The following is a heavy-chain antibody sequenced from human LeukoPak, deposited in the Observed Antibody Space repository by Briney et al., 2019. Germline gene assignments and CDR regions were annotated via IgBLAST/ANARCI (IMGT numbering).Heavy chain of an antibody. CDR3: AREFKEGSSWSLFDY. CDR1: GFTFSSYS. V-gene: IGHV3-21*04. CDR2: ISSSSSYI. J-gene: IGHJ4*02. D-gene: IGHD6-13*01. Sequence: GGSLRLSCAASGFTFSSYSMNWVRQAPGKGLEWVSSISSSSSYIYYADSVKGRFTISRDNAKNSLYLQMNSLRAEDTAVYYCAREFKEGSSWSLFDYWGQGTLVTVSS.